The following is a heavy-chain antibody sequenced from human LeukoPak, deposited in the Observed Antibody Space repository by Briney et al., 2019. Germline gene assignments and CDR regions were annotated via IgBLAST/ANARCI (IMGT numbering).Heavy chain of an antibody. J-gene: IGHJ1*01. CDR3: ARGAYYAD. Sequence: GGSLRLSCAASGFTFTNQAMSWVRQSPGKGLEWVSGFSGYGTTHYADSVRGRFTISRDNSKNTLYLQMNSLRDEDTAVYYCARGAYYADWGQGTLVTVSS. V-gene: IGHV3-23*01. CDR1: GFTFTNQA. CDR2: FSGYGTT. D-gene: IGHD3-3*01.